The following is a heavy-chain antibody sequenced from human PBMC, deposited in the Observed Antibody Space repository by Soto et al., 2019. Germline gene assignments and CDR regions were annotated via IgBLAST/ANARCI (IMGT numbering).Heavy chain of an antibody. CDR3: ARGLFVSGYSYMDV. Sequence: ASVKVSCKASGYTFTSYDINWVRQATGQGLEWMGWMNPNSGNTGYAQKFQGRVTMTRNTSISTAYMELSSLRSEDTAVYYCARGLFVSGYSYMDVWGKGTTVTVSS. CDR2: MNPNSGNT. J-gene: IGHJ6*03. CDR1: GYTFTSYD. V-gene: IGHV1-8*01. D-gene: IGHD1-26*01.